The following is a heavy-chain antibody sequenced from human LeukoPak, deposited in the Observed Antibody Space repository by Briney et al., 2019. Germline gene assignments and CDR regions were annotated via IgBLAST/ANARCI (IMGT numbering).Heavy chain of an antibody. CDR2: IFYSGST. V-gene: IGHV4-61*05. CDR1: GDSITNTTYY. J-gene: IGHJ4*02. CDR3: ATAPQSSGYYSY. Sequence: SETLSLTCTVSGDSITNTTYYWSWIRQSPGKGLEWIGYIFYSGSTNDNPSLKSRVTMSVDTSKNQVSLKLNSVTAADTAVYYCATAPQSSGYYSYWGQGTLVTVSS. D-gene: IGHD3-3*01.